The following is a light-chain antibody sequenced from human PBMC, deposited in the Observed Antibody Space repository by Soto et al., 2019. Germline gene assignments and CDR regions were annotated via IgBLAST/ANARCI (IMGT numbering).Light chain of an antibody. Sequence: EIVLTQSPGTLSLSPGDRATLSCRASQSVRSNFLAWYQQKPGQAPKLLISGASSRATRIPDRFSGSGSGTDFTLTISRLEPEDFAPYSCEQYGTSPGTFGQGTKLEIE. CDR2: GAS. V-gene: IGKV3-20*01. CDR3: EQYGTSPGT. J-gene: IGKJ2*02. CDR1: QSVRSNF.